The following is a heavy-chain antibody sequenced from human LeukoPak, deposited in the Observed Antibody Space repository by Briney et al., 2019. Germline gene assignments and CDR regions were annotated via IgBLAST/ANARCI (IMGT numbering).Heavy chain of an antibody. CDR1: GYTFTSYD. V-gene: IGHV1-8*01. J-gene: IGHJ3*01. Sequence: ASVKVSCKASGYTFTSYDINWVRQATGQGLEWMGWMNPNRGNTGYAQKFQGRVTMTRNTSISTAYMELSSLRSEDTAVYYCARVSPYYYGSGRFGFWGQGTMVTVSS. D-gene: IGHD3-10*01. CDR3: ARVSPYYYGSGRFGF. CDR2: MNPNRGNT.